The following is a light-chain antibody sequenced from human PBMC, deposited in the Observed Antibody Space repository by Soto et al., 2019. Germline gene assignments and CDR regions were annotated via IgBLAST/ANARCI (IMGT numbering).Light chain of an antibody. CDR1: SSDVGGYNY. J-gene: IGLJ1*01. CDR3: CSYAGSDTVGV. Sequence: QSALTQPRSVSGSPGQSVTISCTGTSSDVGGYNYVSWYQQHPGKAPKLMIYDVSNRPSGVPDRFSGSKSGNTASLTISGLQVEDEADSYCCSYAGSDTVGVFGTGTKLTVL. CDR2: DVS. V-gene: IGLV2-11*01.